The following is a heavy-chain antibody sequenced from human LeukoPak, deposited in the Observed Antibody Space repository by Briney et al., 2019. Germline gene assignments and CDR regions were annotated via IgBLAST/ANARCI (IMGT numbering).Heavy chain of an antibody. J-gene: IGHJ4*02. CDR3: ARDYGYSYGYVHGY. Sequence: GASVKVSCKASGHTFSNYYMQWVRQAPGQGLEWMGIINPSGGTTNYAQRFQGRVTMTRDMSTSTVYMELSSLRSEDTAVYYCARDYGYSYGYVHGYWGQGTLVTVSS. CDR1: GHTFSNYY. D-gene: IGHD5-18*01. V-gene: IGHV1-46*01. CDR2: INPSGGTT.